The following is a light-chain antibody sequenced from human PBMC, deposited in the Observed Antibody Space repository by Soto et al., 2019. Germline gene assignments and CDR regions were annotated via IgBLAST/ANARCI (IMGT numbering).Light chain of an antibody. CDR1: QSVNSNY. J-gene: IGKJ1*01. CDR2: GAS. CDR3: QQYGSSPPT. V-gene: IGKV3-20*01. Sequence: EIVLTQSPGTLSLSPGERATLSCRASQSVNSNYLAWYRQKPGQSPSLLIYGASTRATGIPGRFSGSGSGTDFTLTITRREPEDFAVYYCQQYGSSPPTFGQGTKVEIK.